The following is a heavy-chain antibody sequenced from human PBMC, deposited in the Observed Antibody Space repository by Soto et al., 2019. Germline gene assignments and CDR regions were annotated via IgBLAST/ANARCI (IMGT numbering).Heavy chain of an antibody. V-gene: IGHV1-18*01. CDR1: GYTFTSDG. D-gene: IGHD4-17*01. CDR2: ISAYNGNT. J-gene: IGHJ4*02. Sequence: ASVKVSCKAAGYTFTSDGSSWVRHAPGQGLEWMGWISAYNGNTNYAQKLQGRVTMTTDTSTSTAYMELRSLRSDDTAVYYCARDLTTVGTLDYWGQGTLVTVSS. CDR3: ARDLTTVGTLDY.